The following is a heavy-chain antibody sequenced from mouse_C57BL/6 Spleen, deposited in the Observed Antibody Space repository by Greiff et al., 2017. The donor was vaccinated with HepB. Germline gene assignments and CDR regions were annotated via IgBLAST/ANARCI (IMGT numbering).Heavy chain of an antibody. CDR2: INPYNGGN. V-gene: IGHV1-19*01. D-gene: IGHD1-1*01. CDR3: ARPTVVAEGAMDY. Sequence: EVQLQQSGPVLVKPGASVKMSCKASGYTFTDYYMNWVKQSHGKSLEWIGVINPYNGGNSYNQKFKGKATLTVDKSSSTAYMELNSLTSEDSAVYYCARPTVVAEGAMDYWGQGTSVTVSS. CDR1: GYTFTDYY. J-gene: IGHJ4*01.